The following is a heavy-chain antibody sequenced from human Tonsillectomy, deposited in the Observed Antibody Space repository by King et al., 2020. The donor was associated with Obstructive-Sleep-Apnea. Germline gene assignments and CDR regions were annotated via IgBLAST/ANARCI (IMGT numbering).Heavy chain of an antibody. D-gene: IGHD3-9*01. V-gene: IGHV2-5*04. CDR2: VFWNGDE. J-gene: IGHJ4*02. CDR3: VQGPAFSGDFGWLLLGGFHH. CDR1: GFSLNRDDGAG. Sequence: ITLKESGPTLVKPTQTLTLTCSFSGFSLNRDDGAGVGWIRQPPGKALEWLTVVFWNGDERYSPSLKTRITITKDTSKNQVALTLSSVDPVDTGTYYCVQGPAFSGDFGWLLLGGFHHWGQGVLVTVSS.